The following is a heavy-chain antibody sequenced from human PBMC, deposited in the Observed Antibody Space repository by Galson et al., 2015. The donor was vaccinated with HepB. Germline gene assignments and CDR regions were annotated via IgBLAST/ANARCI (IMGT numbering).Heavy chain of an antibody. V-gene: IGHV4-4*07. J-gene: IGHJ4*02. D-gene: IGHD4-23*01. CDR1: GSSISSYY. CDR2: VYKSGST. Sequence: LSLTCTVSGSSISSYYWSWIRQPAGRGLEWIGRVYKSGSTYYNPSLKSRVTLSIDTSKNHFSLTLTSVTAADTAVHYCARVFGGNALDFWGQGILVTVSS. CDR3: ARVFGGNALDF.